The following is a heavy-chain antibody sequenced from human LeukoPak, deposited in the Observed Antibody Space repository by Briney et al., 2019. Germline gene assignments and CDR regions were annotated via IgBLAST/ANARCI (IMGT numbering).Heavy chain of an antibody. Sequence: EASVKVSCKASGYTFTSYDINWVREATGQGLEWMGWMNPNSGNTGYAQKFQGRVTITRNTSISTAYMELSSLRSEDTAVYYCARSLTYYYDSSGYWVAFDIWGQGTMVTVSS. J-gene: IGHJ3*02. CDR1: GYTFTSYD. D-gene: IGHD3-22*01. CDR3: ARSLTYYYDSSGYWVAFDI. V-gene: IGHV1-8*03. CDR2: MNPNSGNT.